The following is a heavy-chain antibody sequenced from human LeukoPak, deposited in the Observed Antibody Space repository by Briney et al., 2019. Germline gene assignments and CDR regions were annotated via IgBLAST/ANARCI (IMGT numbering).Heavy chain of an antibody. Sequence: GGSLRLSCAASGFTFSSYAMSWVRQAPGKGLEWVSAISGSGGSTYYADSVKGRVTISRDNSKNTLYLQMNSLRAEDTAVYYCAKDPLSGYYADAFDIWGQGTMVTVSS. CDR3: AKDPLSGYYADAFDI. CDR1: GFTFSSYA. D-gene: IGHD3-22*01. V-gene: IGHV3-23*01. CDR2: ISGSGGST. J-gene: IGHJ3*02.